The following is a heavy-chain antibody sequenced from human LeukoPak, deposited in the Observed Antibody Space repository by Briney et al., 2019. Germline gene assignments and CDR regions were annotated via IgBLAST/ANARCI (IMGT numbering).Heavy chain of an antibody. D-gene: IGHD3-9*01. CDR3: AREWHVLRYFDQNWFDP. CDR2: IYYSGST. Sequence: SETLSLTCTVSGVSISSYYWSWIRQPPGKGLEWIGYIYYSGSTNYNPSLKSRVTISVDTSKNQFSLKLSSVTAADTAVYYCAREWHVLRYFDQNWFDPWGQGTLVTVSS. V-gene: IGHV4-59*01. CDR1: GVSISSYY. J-gene: IGHJ5*02.